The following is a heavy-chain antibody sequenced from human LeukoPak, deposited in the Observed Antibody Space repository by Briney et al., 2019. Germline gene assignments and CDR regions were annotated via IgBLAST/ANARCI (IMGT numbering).Heavy chain of an antibody. Sequence: PSETLSLTCAVYGGSFSGYYWSWIRQPPGKGLEWIGEINHSGSTNYNPSLKSRVTISVDTSKNQFSLKLSSVTAADTAVYYCARGFRLRFLEWLYPNDAFDIWGQGTMVTVS. J-gene: IGHJ3*02. CDR1: GGSFSGYY. CDR2: INHSGST. V-gene: IGHV4-34*01. D-gene: IGHD3-3*01. CDR3: ARGFRLRFLEWLYPNDAFDI.